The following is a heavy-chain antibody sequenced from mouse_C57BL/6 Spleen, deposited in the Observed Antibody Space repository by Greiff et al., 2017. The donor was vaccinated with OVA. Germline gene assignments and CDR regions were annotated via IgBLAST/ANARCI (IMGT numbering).Heavy chain of an antibody. CDR1: GYSFTGYY. Sequence: VQLQQSGPELAKPGASVKISCKASGYSFTGYYMNWVKQSPEKSLEWIGEINPSTGGTTYNQKFKAKATLTVDKSSSTAYMQLKSLTSEDSAVYYCARRGEPYYGSSYWYFDVWGTGTTVTVSS. D-gene: IGHD1-1*01. J-gene: IGHJ1*03. CDR3: ARRGEPYYGSSYWYFDV. V-gene: IGHV1-42*01. CDR2: INPSTGGT.